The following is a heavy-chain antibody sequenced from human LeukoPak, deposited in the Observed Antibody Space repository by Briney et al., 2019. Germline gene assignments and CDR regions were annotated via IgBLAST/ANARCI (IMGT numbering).Heavy chain of an antibody. Sequence: PGESLRLSCAASGFTVSSNYMSWVRQAPGKGLEWVSAISSGGNTYYADSVKGRFTISRDSSKNTLYLQMNSLRAEDTAVYYCARGYNYALILWGQGTLVTVSS. CDR3: ARGYNYALIL. J-gene: IGHJ4*02. CDR1: GFTVSSNY. CDR2: ISSGGNT. V-gene: IGHV3-66*01. D-gene: IGHD5-18*01.